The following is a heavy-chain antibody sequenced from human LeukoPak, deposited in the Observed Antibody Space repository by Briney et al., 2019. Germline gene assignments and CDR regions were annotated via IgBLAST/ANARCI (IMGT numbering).Heavy chain of an antibody. Sequence: GASVKVSCKASGYTFTGFYIHWVRQAPGQGLEWMGWISAYNGNTNYAQKLQGRVTMTTDTSTSTAYMELRSLRSDDTAVYYCAREVWGSYRLDYWGQGTLVTVSS. CDR2: ISAYNGNT. CDR3: AREVWGSYRLDY. J-gene: IGHJ4*02. D-gene: IGHD3-16*02. CDR1: GYTFTGFY. V-gene: IGHV1-18*01.